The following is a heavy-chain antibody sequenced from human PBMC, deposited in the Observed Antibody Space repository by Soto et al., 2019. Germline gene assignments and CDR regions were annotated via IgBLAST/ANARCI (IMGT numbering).Heavy chain of an antibody. Sequence: GGSLRLSCAASGFIFRSYSMSWVRQAPGKGLEWVANINQDGTEKYYVDSVTGRFTISRDNAKNSLYLQMNSLRAEDTAIYYCAGVLPLFDYWGQGTLVTVSS. V-gene: IGHV3-7*03. CDR3: AGVLPLFDY. J-gene: IGHJ4*02. CDR1: GFIFRSYS. CDR2: INQDGTEK.